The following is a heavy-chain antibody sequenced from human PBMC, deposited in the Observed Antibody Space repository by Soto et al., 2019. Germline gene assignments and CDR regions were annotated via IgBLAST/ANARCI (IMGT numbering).Heavy chain of an antibody. V-gene: IGHV4-31*03. CDR1: GGSISSGGNY. J-gene: IGHJ5*02. CDR3: ARRQSDFWIGLGGSGWFGP. Sequence: SETLSLTSIVSGGSISSGGNYWSWIRQHPGKGLEWIGYIYYSGSTYYNPSLKSRVTISVDTSKNQSSLKLSSVTAADTAVYYCARRQSDFWIGLGGSGWFGPWGPGTLV. D-gene: IGHD3-3*01. CDR2: IYYSGST.